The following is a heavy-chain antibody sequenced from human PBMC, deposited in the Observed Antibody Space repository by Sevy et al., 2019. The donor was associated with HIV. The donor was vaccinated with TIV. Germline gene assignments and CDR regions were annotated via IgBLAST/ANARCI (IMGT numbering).Heavy chain of an antibody. CDR1: GYTFISYC. J-gene: IGHJ6*02. CDR3: AREGYGGNSGTTYYYYGMDV. V-gene: IGHV1-18*04. Sequence: ASVKVSCKTSGYTFISYCISWVRQAPGQGLEWMGWISAYNGNTNYAQKFQGRVTMTTDTSTSTAYMELRSMRSYDTAVYYCAREGYGGNSGTTYYYYGMDVWGQGTTVTVSS. CDR2: ISAYNGNT. D-gene: IGHD4-17*01.